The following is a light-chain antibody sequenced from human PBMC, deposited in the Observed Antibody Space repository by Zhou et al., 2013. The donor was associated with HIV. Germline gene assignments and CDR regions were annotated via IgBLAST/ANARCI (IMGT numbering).Light chain of an antibody. V-gene: IGKV1-12*01. CDR2: TAS. CDR3: QQYNSYPRT. J-gene: IGKJ1*01. CDR1: QGISSW. Sequence: DIQMTQSPSSVSASVGDKVTITCRASQGISSWLAWYQQKPGKVPKLLIYTASTLQNGVPSRFSGSGFGTEFYLTISSLQPDDLATYFCQQYNSYPRTFGPGTKVE.